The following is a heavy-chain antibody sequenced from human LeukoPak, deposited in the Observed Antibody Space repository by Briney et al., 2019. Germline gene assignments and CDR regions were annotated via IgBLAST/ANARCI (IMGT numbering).Heavy chain of an antibody. J-gene: IGHJ3*02. D-gene: IGHD2-2*01. V-gene: IGHV4-59*08. CDR2: IYYSGST. Sequence: SETLSLTCTVSGGSISSYYWSWIRQPPGKGLEWIGYIYYSGSTNYNPSLKSRVTISVDTSKNQFSLKLSSVTAADTAVYYCARGEYCSSTSCHEEAFDIWGQGTMVTVSS. CDR1: GGSISSYY. CDR3: ARGEYCSSTSCHEEAFDI.